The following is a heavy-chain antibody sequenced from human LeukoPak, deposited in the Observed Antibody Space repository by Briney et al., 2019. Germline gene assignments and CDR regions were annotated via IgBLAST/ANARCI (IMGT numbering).Heavy chain of an antibody. J-gene: IGHJ4*02. D-gene: IGHD4-17*01. CDR1: GFTFSSYA. V-gene: IGHV4-34*08. CDR2: INHSGST. CDR3: ATYMKYYGDYGDFDY. Sequence: GSLRLSCAASGFTFSSYAMSWIHQPPGKGLEWIGEINHSGSTNYNPSLKSRVTISVDTSKNQFSLKLSSVTAADTAVYYCATYMKYYGDYGDFDYWGQGTLVTVSS.